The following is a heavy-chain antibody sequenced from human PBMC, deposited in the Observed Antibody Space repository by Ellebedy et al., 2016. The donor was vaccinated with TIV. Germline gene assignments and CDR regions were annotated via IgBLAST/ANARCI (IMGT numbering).Heavy chain of an antibody. J-gene: IGHJ6*02. CDR3: ARVISGKPDGMDV. V-gene: IGHV4-4*01. CDR1: GGSISSSNW. D-gene: IGHD6-25*01. CDR2: IYHSGST. Sequence: SETLSLTXAVSGGSISSSNWWSWVRQPPGKGLEWIGEIYHSGSTNYNPSLKGRVTISVDKSKNQFSLKLSSVTAADTAVYCCARVISGKPDGMDVWGQGTTVTVSS.